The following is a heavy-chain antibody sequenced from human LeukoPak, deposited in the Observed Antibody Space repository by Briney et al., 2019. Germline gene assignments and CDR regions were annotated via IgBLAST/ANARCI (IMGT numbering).Heavy chain of an antibody. CDR2: IIGDNGNT. CDR1: GYTFTILG. D-gene: IGHD3-22*01. J-gene: IGHJ4*02. Sequence: ASVKVSCTASGYTFTILGISWVRQTPGQGLEWMGWIIGDNGNTYYAQKLQGRVTFTTDTSTSTAYMELRSLRSDDTAVYYCARDCDRSGYYCYWGQGPQVTVSS. V-gene: IGHV1-18*01. CDR3: ARDCDRSGYYCY.